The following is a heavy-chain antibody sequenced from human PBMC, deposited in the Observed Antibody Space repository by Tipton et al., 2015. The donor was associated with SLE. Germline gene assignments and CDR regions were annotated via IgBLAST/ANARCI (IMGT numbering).Heavy chain of an antibody. CDR3: ARKGYSSSVYWYFDL. V-gene: IGHV4-59*06. D-gene: IGHD6-6*01. J-gene: IGHJ2*01. CDR2: IYYSGST. CDR1: GYNFTSYW. Sequence: QLVQSGAELKKPGESLRISCKGSGYNFTSYWINWVRQMPGKGLEWIGYIYYSGSTYYNPSLKSRVTISVDTSKNQFSLKLSSVTAADTAVYYCARKGYSSSVYWYFDLWGRGTLVTVSA.